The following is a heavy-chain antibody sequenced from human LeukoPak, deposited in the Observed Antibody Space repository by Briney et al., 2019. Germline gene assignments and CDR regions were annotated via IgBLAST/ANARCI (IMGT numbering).Heavy chain of an antibody. V-gene: IGHV4-4*07. CDR1: GGSISSYY. CDR2: IYTSGST. Sequence: SETLSLTCTVSGGSISSYYWSWIRQPAGKGLEWIGRIYTSGSTNYNPSLKSRVTISVDTYKNQFSLKLSSVTAADTAVYYCARDMYDFWSGPQLDYWGQGTLVTVSS. CDR3: ARDMYDFWSGPQLDY. J-gene: IGHJ4*02. D-gene: IGHD3-3*01.